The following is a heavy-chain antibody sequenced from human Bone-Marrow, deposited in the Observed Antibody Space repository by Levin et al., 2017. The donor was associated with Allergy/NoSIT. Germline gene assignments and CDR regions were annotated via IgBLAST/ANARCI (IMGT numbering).Heavy chain of an antibody. CDR3: GRGAGWWDY. J-gene: IGHJ4*02. D-gene: IGHD2-15*01. V-gene: IGHV3-7*01. CDR2: IKEDGSEI. CDR1: GFTFTDYW. Sequence: GESLKISCAASGFTFTDYWMSWVRQAPGKGLEWVAGIKEDGSEIRYTDSVRGRFTISRDNAKNSLYLQMSGLSAADTAVYYCGRGAGWWDYWGQGTLVTASS.